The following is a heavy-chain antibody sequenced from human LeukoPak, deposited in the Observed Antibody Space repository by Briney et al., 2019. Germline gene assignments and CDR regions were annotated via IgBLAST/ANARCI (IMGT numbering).Heavy chain of an antibody. V-gene: IGHV3-21*01. Sequence: PGGSLRLSCAASGFTFSSYSMNWVRQAPGKGLEWVSSISSSSSYIYYADSVKGRFTISRDNAKNSLYLQMNSLRAEDTAVYYCARGSTYYYGSGSYCNYWGQGTLVTVSS. CDR2: ISSSSSYI. D-gene: IGHD3-10*01. CDR1: GFTFSSYS. CDR3: ARGSTYYYGSGSYCNY. J-gene: IGHJ4*02.